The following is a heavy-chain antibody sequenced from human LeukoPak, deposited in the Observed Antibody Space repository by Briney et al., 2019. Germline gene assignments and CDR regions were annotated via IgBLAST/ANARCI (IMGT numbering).Heavy chain of an antibody. Sequence: ASVKVSCKASGYTFTGYYMHWVRQAPGQGLEWMGWINPNSGGTNYAQKFQGRVTMTRDTSISTAYMELSRLRSDDTAVYYCARDRYITMVRGVPHWFDPWGQGTLVTVSS. J-gene: IGHJ5*02. D-gene: IGHD3-10*01. CDR3: ARDRYITMVRGVPHWFDP. V-gene: IGHV1-2*02. CDR1: GYTFTGYY. CDR2: INPNSGGT.